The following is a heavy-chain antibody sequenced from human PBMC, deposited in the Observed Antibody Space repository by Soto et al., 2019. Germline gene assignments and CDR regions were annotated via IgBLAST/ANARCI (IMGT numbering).Heavy chain of an antibody. J-gene: IGHJ4*02. D-gene: IGHD3-16*01. Sequence: SETLSLTCTVSNYSISSGYYWGWIRQSPGEGLEWIVSMYHSGTTYYNPSLKSRVTISIDTSKDQFSLKLTSVTSADTAVYFCARVAFGPIDYWGQGTLGT. CDR1: NYSISSGYY. CDR3: ARVAFGPIDY. V-gene: IGHV4-38-2*02. CDR2: MYHSGTT.